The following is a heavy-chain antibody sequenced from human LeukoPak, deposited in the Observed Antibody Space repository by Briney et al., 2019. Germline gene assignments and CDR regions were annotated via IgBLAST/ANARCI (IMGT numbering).Heavy chain of an antibody. CDR1: GGSFSGYY. Sequence: SETLSLTCAVYGGSFSGYYWSWIRQPPGKGLEWIGEINHSGSTNYNPSLKSRVTISVDTSKNQFSLKLSSVTAADTAVYYCARGRYSYGFGRYYYCGMDVWGQGTTVTVSS. D-gene: IGHD5-18*01. CDR2: INHSGST. J-gene: IGHJ6*02. V-gene: IGHV4-34*01. CDR3: ARGRYSYGFGRYYYCGMDV.